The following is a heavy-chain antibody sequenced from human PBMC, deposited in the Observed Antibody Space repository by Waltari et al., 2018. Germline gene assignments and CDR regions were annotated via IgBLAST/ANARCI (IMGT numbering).Heavy chain of an antibody. D-gene: IGHD3-9*01. Sequence: QMQESGPGLVKPSETLSLMCSVSDFSISSGFYWGWPRQSPGKGLEWIGSISDIGTTSYNPSLQSRVTISIDTSKNQFSLKLGSVTAADTAVFYCAREAGSGIDWYHDYWGQGILVTGSS. J-gene: IGHJ4*02. CDR1: DFSISSGFY. V-gene: IGHV4-38-2*02. CDR3: AREAGSGIDWYHDY. CDR2: ISDIGTT.